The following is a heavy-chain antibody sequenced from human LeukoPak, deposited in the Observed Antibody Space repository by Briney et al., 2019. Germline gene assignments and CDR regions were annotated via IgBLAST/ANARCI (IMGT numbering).Heavy chain of an antibody. CDR1: GFTFSSYA. D-gene: IGHD2-21*02. J-gene: IGHJ4*02. Sequence: GGSLRLSCAASGFTFSSYAMSWVRQAPGKGLEWVSAISGSGGSTYYADSVKGRFTISRDNSKNTLYLQMNSLRAEDTAVYYCAKRPVPAPYCGGDCYEYYFDYWGQGTLVTVSS. V-gene: IGHV3-23*01. CDR2: ISGSGGST. CDR3: AKRPVPAPYCGGDCYEYYFDY.